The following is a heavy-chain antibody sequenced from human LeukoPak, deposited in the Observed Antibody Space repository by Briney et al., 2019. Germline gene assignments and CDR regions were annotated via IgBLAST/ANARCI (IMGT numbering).Heavy chain of an antibody. Sequence: GGSLRLSCAASGFTFSSYAMSWVRQAPGKGLEWVSAISGSGGSTYYADSVKGRFTTSRDNSKNTLYLQMNSLRAEDTAVYYCANLYSRARGDYWGQGTLVTVSS. D-gene: IGHD6-13*01. CDR1: GFTFSSYA. CDR2: ISGSGGST. V-gene: IGHV3-23*01. CDR3: ANLYSRARGDY. J-gene: IGHJ4*02.